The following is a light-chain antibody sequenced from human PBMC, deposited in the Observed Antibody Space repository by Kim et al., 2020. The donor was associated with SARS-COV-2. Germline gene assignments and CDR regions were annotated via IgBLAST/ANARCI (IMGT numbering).Light chain of an antibody. CDR3: ASQTITASVI. CDR1: SKDVGAYER. V-gene: IGLV2-18*02. J-gene: IGLJ2*01. Sequence: QSALTQPPSVSGSPGQSVSISCSGSSKDVGAYERVAWYQQTPGTAPRLIIFEVTSWPSGVPDRFSGSKSGNTASLTISGLQAEDEGDYYCASQTITASVIFGTGTQLTVL. CDR2: EVT.